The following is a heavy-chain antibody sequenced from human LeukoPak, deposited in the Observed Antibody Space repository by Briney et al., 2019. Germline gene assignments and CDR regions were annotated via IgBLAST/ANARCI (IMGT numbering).Heavy chain of an antibody. CDR3: ANTAKVTPRDY. CDR2: ISGSGGST. Sequence: GGSLRLSCAASGLTFSSYAMSWVRQAPGKGLEWVSAISGSGGSTYYAASVKGRFTISRDNSKNTLYLQMNSLRAEDTAVYYCANTAKVTPRDYWGQGTLVTVSS. CDR1: GLTFSSYA. D-gene: IGHD6-25*01. J-gene: IGHJ4*02. V-gene: IGHV3-23*01.